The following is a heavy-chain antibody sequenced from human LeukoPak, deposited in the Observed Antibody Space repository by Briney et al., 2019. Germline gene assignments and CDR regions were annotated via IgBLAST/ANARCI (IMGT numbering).Heavy chain of an antibody. CDR2: ISAYNGIT. CDR1: GYTFTGYY. Sequence: RASVKVSCKASGYTFTGYYMHWVRQAPGQGLEWMGWISAYNGITNYAQKLQGRVTMTTDTSTSTAFIELMNLRSDDTAVYYCARGGYYYDNNGYYPYYWGQGTLVTVSS. V-gene: IGHV1-18*04. D-gene: IGHD3-22*01. J-gene: IGHJ4*02. CDR3: ARGGYYYDNNGYYPYY.